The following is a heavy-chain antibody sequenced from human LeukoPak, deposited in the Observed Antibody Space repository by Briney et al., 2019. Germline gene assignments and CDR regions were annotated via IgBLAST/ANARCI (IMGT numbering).Heavy chain of an antibody. V-gene: IGHV3-11*01. CDR2: ISGRSYSM. Sequence: GGSLTLSCAASGFSFNESYMTWIRQAPGKGLEWVAYISGRSYSMYYADSVKGRFNISRDNSLNSLFLHMSSLRVDDTAVYYCVRGKRRFDYWGQGTLVTVSS. CDR3: VRGKRRFDY. J-gene: IGHJ4*02. CDR1: GFSFNESY.